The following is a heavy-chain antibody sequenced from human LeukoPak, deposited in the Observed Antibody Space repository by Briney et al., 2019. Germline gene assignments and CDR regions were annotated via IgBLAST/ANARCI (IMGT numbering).Heavy chain of an antibody. V-gene: IGHV4-59*12. D-gene: IGHD3-3*01. CDR2: IYYSGST. CDR1: GDSISGFY. J-gene: IGHJ6*03. Sequence: SETLSLTCTVSGDSISGFYWSWIRQPPGKGLEWIGYIYYSGSTNYNPSLKSRVTISVDTSKSQFSLKLTSVTAADTAVYYCARDRRDYDFWSGSSDMDVWGKGTTVTVSS. CDR3: ARDRRDYDFWSGSSDMDV.